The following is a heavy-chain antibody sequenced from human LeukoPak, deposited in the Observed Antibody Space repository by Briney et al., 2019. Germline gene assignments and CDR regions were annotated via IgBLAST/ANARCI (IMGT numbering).Heavy chain of an antibody. CDR1: GFTFSSFA. Sequence: GGSLRLSCAASGFTFSSFAMNWVRQALGEGLEGVSGISGSGGSTHYTDSVKGRFTISRDNSKNTLYLQMNSLRAEDTAVYFCAKARESYSNSWHNGFDHWGLGTLVTVSS. CDR3: AKARESYSNSWHNGFDH. J-gene: IGHJ4*02. CDR2: ISGSGGST. V-gene: IGHV3-23*01. D-gene: IGHD2/OR15-2a*01.